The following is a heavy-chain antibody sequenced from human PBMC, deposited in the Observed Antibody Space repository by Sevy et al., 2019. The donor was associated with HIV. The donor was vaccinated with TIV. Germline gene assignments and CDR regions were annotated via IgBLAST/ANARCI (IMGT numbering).Heavy chain of an antibody. Sequence: ASVKVSCQVSGDSLTELNMYWVRQSPGKGLEWMGGFDPENGGTIYAQIFQGRVTMTEDKSADTAYMELTSLKSEDTAVYYCARDRVGATTDWFDPWGQGTLVTVSS. CDR3: ARDRVGATTDWFDP. CDR2: FDPENGGT. V-gene: IGHV1-24*01. CDR1: GDSLTELN. D-gene: IGHD1-26*01. J-gene: IGHJ5*02.